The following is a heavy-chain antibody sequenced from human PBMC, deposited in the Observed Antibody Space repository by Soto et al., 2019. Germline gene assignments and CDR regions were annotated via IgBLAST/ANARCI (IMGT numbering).Heavy chain of an antibody. Sequence: SVNVSCQASVGTFSSYAISWVRQAPGQGLEWMGGIIPIFGTANYAQKFQGRVTITADESTSTAYMELSSLRSEDTAVYYCARAVVALYYYYGMDVWGQGTTVTVSS. CDR3: ARAVVALYYYYGMDV. CDR2: IIPIFGTA. D-gene: IGHD2-21*01. J-gene: IGHJ6*02. CDR1: VGTFSSYA. V-gene: IGHV1-69*13.